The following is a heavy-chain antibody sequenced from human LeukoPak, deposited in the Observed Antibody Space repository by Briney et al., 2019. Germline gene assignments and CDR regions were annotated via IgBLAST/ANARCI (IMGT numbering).Heavy chain of an antibody. J-gene: IGHJ3*02. Sequence: SETLSLTCTVSGGSISSSFYYWGWIRQPPGKGLEWIGSIYHSGSTYYNPSLKSRVTISVDTSRNQFSLKLSSVTAADTAVYYCARGGIYGDYVGAFDIWGQGTMVTVSS. CDR2: IYHSGST. V-gene: IGHV4-39*01. D-gene: IGHD4-17*01. CDR3: ARGGIYGDYVGAFDI. CDR1: GGSISSSFYY.